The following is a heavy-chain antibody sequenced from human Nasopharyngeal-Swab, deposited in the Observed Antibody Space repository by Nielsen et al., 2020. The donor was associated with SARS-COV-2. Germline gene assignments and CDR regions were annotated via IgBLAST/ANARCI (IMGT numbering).Heavy chain of an antibody. CDR2: IYYSGNT. CDR3: ARHSSGWSFDY. D-gene: IGHD6-19*01. V-gene: IGHV4-39*01. Sequence: SETLSLTCTVSGASISSSNYYWGWLRQPPGKGLEWFGTIYYSGNTYFNPSLKSRVTMSVDTSKHQYSLNLSSVTAADTALYYCARHSSGWSFDYWDHGTLVTVSS. CDR1: GASISSSNYY. J-gene: IGHJ4*01.